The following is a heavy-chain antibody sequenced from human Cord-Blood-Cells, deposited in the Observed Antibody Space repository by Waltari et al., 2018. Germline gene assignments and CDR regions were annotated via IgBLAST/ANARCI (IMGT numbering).Heavy chain of an antibody. J-gene: IGHJ4*02. Sequence: QAPGQRLEWMGWINAGNGNTKYSQKFQGRVTITRDTSASTAYMELSSLRSEDTAVYYCARGGWSHSSSWYYFDYWGQGTLVTVSS. V-gene: IGHV1-3*01. CDR2: INAGNGNT. CDR3: ARGGWSHSSSWYYFDY. D-gene: IGHD6-13*01.